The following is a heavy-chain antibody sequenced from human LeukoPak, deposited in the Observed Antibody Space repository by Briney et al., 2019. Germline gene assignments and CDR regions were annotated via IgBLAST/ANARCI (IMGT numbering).Heavy chain of an antibody. CDR2: IKGDGGNP. V-gene: IGHV3-74*01. Sequence: GSLRLSCAASGFTFSNYWMHWVRQAPGKGLVWVSRIKGDGGNPTYADSVKGRFTISRDNAKHTLYLQMNSLRAEDTAVYYCARKPDYYGADYWGQGTLVTVSS. J-gene: IGHJ4*02. D-gene: IGHD3-10*01. CDR3: ARKPDYYGADY. CDR1: GFTFSNYW.